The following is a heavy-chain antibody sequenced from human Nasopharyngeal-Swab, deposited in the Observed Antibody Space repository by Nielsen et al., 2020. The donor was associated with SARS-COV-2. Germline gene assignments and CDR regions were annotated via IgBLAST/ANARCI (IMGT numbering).Heavy chain of an antibody. CDR2: LSSDGSNK. Sequence: GGSLRLSCAASGFTFSSYAMHWVRQAPGKGLEWVSVLSSDGSNKYYADSVKGRFTISRDNSKNTLYLQMNRLRAEATAVYCAREGVAATPYCDYWGQGTLVTVSS. CDR1: GFTFSSYA. V-gene: IGHV3-30-3*01. J-gene: IGHJ4*02. CDR3: AREGVAATPYCDY. D-gene: IGHD2-15*01.